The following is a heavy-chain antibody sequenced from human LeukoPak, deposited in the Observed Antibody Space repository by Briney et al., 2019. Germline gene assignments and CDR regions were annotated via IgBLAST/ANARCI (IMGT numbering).Heavy chain of an antibody. V-gene: IGHV3-66*02. D-gene: IGHD2-8*01. CDR2: IYSGGST. CDR3: ARAVNGGSSFDY. J-gene: IGHJ4*02. CDR1: GFTVSSNY. Sequence: PGGSLRLSCAASGFTVSSNYMSWVHQAPGKGLEWVSVIYSGGSTYYADSVKGRFTISRDNSKNTLYLQMNSLRAEDTAVYYCARAVNGGSSFDYWGQGTLVTVSS.